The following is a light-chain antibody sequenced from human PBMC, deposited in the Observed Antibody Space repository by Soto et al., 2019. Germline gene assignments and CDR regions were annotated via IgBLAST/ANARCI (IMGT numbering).Light chain of an antibody. Sequence: EIVLTQSPGTLSLSPGERATLSCRASQSVTSSYLAWYQQTPGQAPRLLIYGASTRATGIPDRFSGSVSDTDFTLTISRVEPEDFAVYYCQQYGSSPSSFGQGTKVEIK. J-gene: IGKJ1*01. CDR1: QSVTSSY. CDR3: QQYGSSPSS. V-gene: IGKV3-20*01. CDR2: GAS.